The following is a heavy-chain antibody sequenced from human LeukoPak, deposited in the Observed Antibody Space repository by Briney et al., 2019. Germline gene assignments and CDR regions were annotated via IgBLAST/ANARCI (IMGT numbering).Heavy chain of an antibody. CDR1: GGSISSYY. V-gene: IGHV4-59*08. D-gene: IGHD3-10*01. Sequence: PSETLSLTCTVSGGSISSYYWSWIRQPPGKGLEWIGYIYYSGSTNYNPSLKSRVTISVDTSKNQFSLKLSSVTAADTAVYYCARYYYGSGSYYQAAFDPWGQGTLVTVSS. CDR2: IYYSGST. J-gene: IGHJ5*02. CDR3: ARYYYGSGSYYQAAFDP.